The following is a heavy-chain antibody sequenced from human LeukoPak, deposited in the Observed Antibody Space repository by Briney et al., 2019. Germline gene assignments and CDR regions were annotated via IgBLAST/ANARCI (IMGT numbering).Heavy chain of an antibody. CDR3: ARDRGIAAAGNWFDP. Sequence: ASVKVSCKASGYTFTGYYMHWVRQAPGQGLEWMGWISPNSGGTNYAQKFQGRVTMTRDTSISTAYMELSRLRSDDTAVYYCARDRGIAAAGNWFDPWGQGTLVTVSS. CDR2: ISPNSGGT. V-gene: IGHV1-2*02. D-gene: IGHD6-13*01. CDR1: GYTFTGYY. J-gene: IGHJ5*02.